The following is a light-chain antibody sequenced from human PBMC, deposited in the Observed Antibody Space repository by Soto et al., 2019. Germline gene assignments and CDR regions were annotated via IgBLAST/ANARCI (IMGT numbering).Light chain of an antibody. J-gene: IGKJ1*01. CDR3: QQYNSYPWT. CDR2: DAS. Sequence: DIPMTQSPSTLSASVGDRVTITCRASQSISSWLAWYQQKPGKAPKVLIYDASRLESGVPSRFSGSGSGTEFTLTISSLQPDDFATYYCQQYNSYPWTFGQGTKVEIK. V-gene: IGKV1-5*01. CDR1: QSISSW.